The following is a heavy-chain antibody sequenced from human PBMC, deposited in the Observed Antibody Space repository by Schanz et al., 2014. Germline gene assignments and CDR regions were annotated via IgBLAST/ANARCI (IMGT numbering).Heavy chain of an antibody. J-gene: IGHJ5*02. CDR1: GGSISSGESY. CDR3: ARHGGYYDVLNSFDI. V-gene: IGHV4-39*01. Sequence: QLQLQESGPGLVKPSETLSLTCTVSGGSISSGESYWGWIRQSPEEGLQYIGSVYSSGPTAYSPSLKGRVTISVDTSKNQFSLMLTSVTAADTAVYFCARHGGYYDVLNSFDIWGQGTLVTVSS. D-gene: IGHD3-16*01. CDR2: VYSSGPT.